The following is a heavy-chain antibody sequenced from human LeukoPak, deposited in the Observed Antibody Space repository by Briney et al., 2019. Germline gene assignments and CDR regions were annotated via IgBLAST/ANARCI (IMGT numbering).Heavy chain of an antibody. Sequence: SETLSLTCTVSGASISSRSYYWGWIRQPPGKGLEWIGYIYYTGITDYSPSLKSRVTISVDTSKNQFSLRLNSVTTADTAVYYCARMGAIAGASANPDYWGQGTLVTVSS. CDR1: GASISSRSYY. J-gene: IGHJ4*02. CDR3: ARMGAIAGASANPDY. CDR2: IYYTGIT. V-gene: IGHV4-61*05. D-gene: IGHD4/OR15-4a*01.